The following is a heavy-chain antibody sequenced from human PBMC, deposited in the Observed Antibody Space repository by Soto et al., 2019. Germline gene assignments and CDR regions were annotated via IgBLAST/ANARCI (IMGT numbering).Heavy chain of an antibody. Sequence: ASVKVSCKVSGYTLNEVAMHWVRQAPGKGLEWLGGFDPDEAETIYAQHFQGRVTMTEDTSTDAVYMELSSLRSEDTALYFCTTYHGDYNFDHWGQGTLVTVSS. D-gene: IGHD4-17*01. CDR2: FDPDEAET. CDR1: GYTLNEVA. CDR3: TTYHGDYNFDH. V-gene: IGHV1-24*01. J-gene: IGHJ5*02.